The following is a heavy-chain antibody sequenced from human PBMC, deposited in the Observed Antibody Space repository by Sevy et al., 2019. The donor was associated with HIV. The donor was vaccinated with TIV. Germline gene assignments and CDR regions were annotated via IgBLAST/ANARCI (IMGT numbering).Heavy chain of an antibody. Sequence: SETLSLTCTVSGYSISSGYYWGWIRQPPGKGLEWIGSIYHSGSTYYNPSLKSRVTISVDTSKNQFSLKLSSVTAADTAVYYCARDLLRMGLYNYYYGMDVWGQGTTVTVSS. CDR1: GYSISSGYY. CDR2: IYHSGST. V-gene: IGHV4-38-2*02. J-gene: IGHJ6*02. CDR3: ARDLLRMGLYNYYYGMDV. D-gene: IGHD2-15*01.